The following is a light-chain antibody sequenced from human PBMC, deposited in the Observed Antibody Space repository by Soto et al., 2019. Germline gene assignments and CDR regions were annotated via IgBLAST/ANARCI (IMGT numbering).Light chain of an antibody. CDR2: GAS. Sequence: EIVLTQSPGTLSLSPGERATLSCRASQSVSSSYLAWYQHKPGQAPRLLIYGASSRATGIAGRFSGSGSGKDVYLSINILEPEHFEVYNCQQYGNTPLTFRPETKDDIK. J-gene: IGKJ3*01. CDR1: QSVSSSY. CDR3: QQYGNTPLT. V-gene: IGKV3-20*01.